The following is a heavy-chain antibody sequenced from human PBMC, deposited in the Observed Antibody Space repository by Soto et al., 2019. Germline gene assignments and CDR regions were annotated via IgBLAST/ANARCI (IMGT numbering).Heavy chain of an antibody. CDR2: IRGFSPYT. J-gene: IGHJ6*02. CDR3: ARDRGYDAHDYYYNAMDV. V-gene: IGHV3-21*01. CDR1: GFTFRTYT. D-gene: IGHD3-10*01. Sequence: EVQLVESGGGLVKPGGSLRLSCISSGFTFRTYTMNWVRQAPGKGLEWVSGIRGFSPYTFYAESVRGRLTISRDNANNALLLHLDSLRAEDTAVYYCARDRGYDAHDYYYNAMDVLGQGTTVTV.